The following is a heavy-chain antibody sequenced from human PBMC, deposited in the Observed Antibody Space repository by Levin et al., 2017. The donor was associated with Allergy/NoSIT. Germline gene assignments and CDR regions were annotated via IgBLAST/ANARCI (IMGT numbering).Heavy chain of an antibody. V-gene: IGHV4-59*01. J-gene: IGHJ3*02. CDR3: ARMTIAARLIDAFDS. D-gene: IGHD6-6*01. CDR1: GGSISSYH. CDR2: IFYSGST. Sequence: SETLSLTCTVSGGSISSYHWSWIRQPPGKGLEWIGYIFYSGSTNYNPSLKSRVTISLDTSKNKFSLKVSSVTAADTAVYYCARMTIAARLIDAFDSWGQGTMVTVSS.